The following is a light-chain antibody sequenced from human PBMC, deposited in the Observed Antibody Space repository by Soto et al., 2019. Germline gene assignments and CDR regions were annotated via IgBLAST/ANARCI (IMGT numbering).Light chain of an antibody. Sequence: EIVMTQSPATLSVSPGERATLSCRASQSVSSNLAWYQQKPGQAPRLLIYGTSTRATGIPARFSGSGSGTAFTLTISSLQSEDFAVYYCQPYHNWPRTFGQGTKVEIK. CDR2: GTS. V-gene: IGKV3-15*01. CDR3: QPYHNWPRT. CDR1: QSVSSN. J-gene: IGKJ1*01.